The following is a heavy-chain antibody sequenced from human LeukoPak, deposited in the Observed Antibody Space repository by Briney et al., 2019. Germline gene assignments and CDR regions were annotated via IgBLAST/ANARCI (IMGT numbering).Heavy chain of an antibody. V-gene: IGHV5-51*01. CDR1: GYSFTDYW. CDR3: ARRYGSTGHYYFNH. J-gene: IGHJ4*02. Sequence: GESLKISCQGSGYSFTDYWIGWVRQMPGKGLEWMGIIYPGDSDTRYSPSFQGQVTISVDKSISTAYLQWSSLKATDTAMYYCARRYGSTGHYYFNHWGQGTLVTVSS. D-gene: IGHD6-19*01. CDR2: IYPGDSDT.